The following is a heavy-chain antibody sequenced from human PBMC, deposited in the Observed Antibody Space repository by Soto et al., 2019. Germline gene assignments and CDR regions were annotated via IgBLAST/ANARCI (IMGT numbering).Heavy chain of an antibody. J-gene: IGHJ4*02. CDR3: ARGGGSFSY. CDR2: ITSSSSHI. V-gene: IGHV3-21*01. D-gene: IGHD1-26*01. CDR1: GFSFSDSG. Sequence: EVQLVESGGGLVKPGGSLRLSCVASGFSFSDSGMHWVRQAPGKGLEWVSSITSSSSHISYADSVKGRFTISRDNAQKSLYLEVNSLRPVDTAVYYCARGGGSFSYWGQGTLVTVSS.